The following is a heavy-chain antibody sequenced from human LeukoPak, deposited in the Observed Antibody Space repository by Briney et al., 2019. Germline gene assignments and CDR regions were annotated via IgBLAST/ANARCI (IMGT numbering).Heavy chain of an antibody. CDR2: ISGSGGST. J-gene: IGHJ4*02. Sequence: GGSLRLSCAASGFTFSSYAMSWVRQAPGRGLEWVSAISGSGGSTYYADSVKGRFTISRDNSKNTLYLQMNSLRAEDTAVYYCAKGSGYDFWSGYYRQNNWGQGTLVTVSS. V-gene: IGHV3-23*01. D-gene: IGHD3-3*01. CDR1: GFTFSSYA. CDR3: AKGSGYDFWSGYYRQNN.